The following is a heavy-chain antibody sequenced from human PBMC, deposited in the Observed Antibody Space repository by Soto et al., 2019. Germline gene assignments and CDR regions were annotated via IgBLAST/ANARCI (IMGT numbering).Heavy chain of an antibody. V-gene: IGHV4-30-4*01. CDR2: IYYSGNI. D-gene: IGHD3-9*01. Sequence: QVQLQESGPGLVKPSQTLSLTCTVSGASISSADYFWSWIRQPPGQGLEWLGYIYYSGNIFYNPSRESRVTISVDTSKNQFSLKLTSVTAADTAVYYCARQRTVYFARPGDWLDPWGQGTLVTVSS. CDR3: ARQRTVYFARPGDWLDP. CDR1: GASISSADYF. J-gene: IGHJ5*02.